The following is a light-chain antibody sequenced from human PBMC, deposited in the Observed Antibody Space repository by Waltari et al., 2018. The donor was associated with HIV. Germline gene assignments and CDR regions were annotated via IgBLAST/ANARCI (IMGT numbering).Light chain of an antibody. J-gene: IGKJ1*01. Sequence: PGERATLSCRASQTISSMSLAWYQQKPGQAPRLVISGASYRATGFPDRFSGSGSGTDFTLTIHRLEPEDFAVYYWQQYGTFPRTFGQGTKVEIK. CDR1: QTISSMS. V-gene: IGKV3-20*01. CDR3: QQYGTFPRT. CDR2: GAS.